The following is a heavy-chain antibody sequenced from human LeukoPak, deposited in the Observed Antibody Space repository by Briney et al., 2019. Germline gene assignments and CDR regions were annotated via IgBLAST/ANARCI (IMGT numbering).Heavy chain of an antibody. Sequence: PSETLSLTCTVSGGSISSYYWSWIRQPPGKGLEWIGYIYYSGSTNYNPSLKSRVTISVDTSKSQFSLKLSSVTAADTAVYYCARHQSYSYGNYYYYYGMDVWGQGTTVTVSS. D-gene: IGHD5-18*01. CDR2: IYYSGST. V-gene: IGHV4-59*08. CDR3: ARHQSYSYGNYYYYYGMDV. J-gene: IGHJ6*02. CDR1: GGSISSYY.